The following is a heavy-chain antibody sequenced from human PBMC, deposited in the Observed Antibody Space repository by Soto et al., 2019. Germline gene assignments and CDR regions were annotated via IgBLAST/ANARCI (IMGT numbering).Heavy chain of an antibody. D-gene: IGHD4-17*01. CDR2: IKNKPAGGTT. CDR1: SFTFSDAW. Sequence: EVQLVESGGGLIRPGGSLRLSCAASSFTFSDAWMNWVRQAPGKGLVWVGRIKNKPAGGTTDYAAPVKGRFTISRDDSKNTLYLLMNSLKIEDTAVYYCTTDAYWGLRWRWGQGTMVTVSS. J-gene: IGHJ3*01. V-gene: IGHV3-15*07. CDR3: TTDAYWGLRWR.